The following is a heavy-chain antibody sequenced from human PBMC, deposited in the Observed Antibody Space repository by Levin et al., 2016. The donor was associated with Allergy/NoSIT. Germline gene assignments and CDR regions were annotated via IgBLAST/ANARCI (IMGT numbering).Heavy chain of an antibody. CDR3: ARDRPLKLRQQLVLTVAYYGMDV. Sequence: GGSLRLSCAASGFTFSSYAMHWVRQAPGKGLEWVAVISYDGSNKYYADSVKGRFTISRDNSKNTLYLQMNSLRAEDTAVYYCARDRPLKLRQQLVLTVAYYGMDVWGQGTTVTVSS. V-gene: IGHV3-30*04. J-gene: IGHJ6*02. CDR1: GFTFSSYA. CDR2: ISYDGSNK. D-gene: IGHD6-13*01.